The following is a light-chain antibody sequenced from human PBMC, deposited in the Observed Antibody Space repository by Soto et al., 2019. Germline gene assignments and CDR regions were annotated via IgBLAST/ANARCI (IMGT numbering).Light chain of an antibody. CDR3: QQSRGT. CDR1: QSVSTN. J-gene: IGKJ1*01. CDR2: DAS. Sequence: EIVVTQSPSTVSVSLGERATLSCRASQSVSTNLAWYQQKPGHAPRLLIYDASTRATGIPARFSGSGSGTEFTLTISSLQSEDSAVYYCQQSRGTFGQGTRVEV. V-gene: IGKV3-15*01.